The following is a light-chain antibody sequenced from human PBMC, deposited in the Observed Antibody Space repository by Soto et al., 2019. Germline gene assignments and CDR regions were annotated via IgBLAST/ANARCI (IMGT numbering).Light chain of an antibody. Sequence: QSALTQPASVSGSLGQSIILSCTGTSSETSAFAFISWYQQHPGKAPKVMIYEVSKRPSGVPDRFSGSKSGNTASLTVSGLQAEDEADYYCSSYAGSNNFRVFGTGTKLTVL. CDR3: SSYAGSNNFRV. J-gene: IGLJ1*01. CDR1: SSETSAFAF. CDR2: EVS. V-gene: IGLV2-8*01.